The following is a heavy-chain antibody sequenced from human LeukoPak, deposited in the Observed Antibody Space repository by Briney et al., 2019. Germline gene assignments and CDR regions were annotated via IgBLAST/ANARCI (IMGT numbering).Heavy chain of an antibody. CDR2: TYYRSKWCN. D-gene: IGHD2-8*01. Sequence: SQTLSLTCTVSGDTVSSNIAAWNWIRQSPSRGLEWLGRTYYRSKWCNDVAASMKSRVTFNADTYKNQFYLHLNSVTLEDTAMYFCARDLGTNWDNWFDPWGQGTLVVVSS. CDR3: ARDLGTNWDNWFDP. J-gene: IGHJ5*02. CDR1: GDTVSSNIAA. V-gene: IGHV6-1*01.